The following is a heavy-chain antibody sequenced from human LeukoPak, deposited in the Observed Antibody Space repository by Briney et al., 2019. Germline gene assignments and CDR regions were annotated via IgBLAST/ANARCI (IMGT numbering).Heavy chain of an antibody. J-gene: IGHJ4*02. D-gene: IGHD1-26*01. CDR3: ARDRGPTQDY. CDR1: GYTFSSYG. V-gene: IGHV1-18*01. Sequence: ASVKVSCKAFGYTFSSYGIGWVRQAAGQGLEWMGWISANNGQTHYAQKFQGRITMTTDTSTSTVNMELRSLRSDDTAVYYCARDRGPTQDYWGQGTLVTVSS. CDR2: ISANNGQT.